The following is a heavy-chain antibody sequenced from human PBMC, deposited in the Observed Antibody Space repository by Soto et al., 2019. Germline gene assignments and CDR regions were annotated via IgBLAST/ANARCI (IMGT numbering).Heavy chain of an antibody. D-gene: IGHD2-8*01. CDR3: AKNGPAYADAFDS. V-gene: IGHV3-23*01. J-gene: IGHJ3*01. Sequence: EVQLSQSGGGWVQPGGSLRLSCSASGFIFASYAMSWVRQAPGKGLEWVSVISGSAGTTDYAGSVTGRFTISRDNSKNTLYLHMNSLKGEDTAVYYRAKNGPAYADAFDSWGQGTMVTVSS. CDR1: GFIFASYA. CDR2: ISGSAGTT.